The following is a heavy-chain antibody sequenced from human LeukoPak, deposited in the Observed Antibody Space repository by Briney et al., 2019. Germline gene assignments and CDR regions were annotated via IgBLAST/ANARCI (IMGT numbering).Heavy chain of an antibody. CDR3: ARVFYFYDTSGPQSSFDY. Sequence: ASVKLSCKTSGYPFISYGLSWVRQAPGQGLEWMGWISAYNGDTNYAQRLQGRVTMTTDTSTTTAYMELRSLRSDDTAVYYCARVFYFYDTSGPQSSFDYWGQGTLVTVSS. D-gene: IGHD3-22*01. J-gene: IGHJ4*02. CDR1: GYPFISYG. V-gene: IGHV1-18*04. CDR2: ISAYNGDT.